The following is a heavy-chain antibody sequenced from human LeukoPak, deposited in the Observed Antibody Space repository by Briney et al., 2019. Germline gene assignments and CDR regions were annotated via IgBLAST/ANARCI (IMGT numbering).Heavy chain of an antibody. CDR1: GGTFSSYA. D-gene: IGHD3-22*01. V-gene: IGHV1-69*01. CDR2: IIPIFGTA. CDR3: ARDFDDSSGRGRPGWFDP. J-gene: IGHJ5*02. Sequence: ASVKVSCKASGGTFSSYAISWVRQAPGQGLEWMGGIIPIFGTANYAQKFQGRVTITADESTSTAYMELSSPRSEDTAVYYCARDFDDSSGRGRPGWFDPWGQGTLVTVSS.